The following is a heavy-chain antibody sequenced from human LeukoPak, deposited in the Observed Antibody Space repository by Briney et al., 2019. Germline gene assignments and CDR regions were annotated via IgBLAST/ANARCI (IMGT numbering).Heavy chain of an antibody. CDR3: ARALTYYYDSSGYGAWFDP. CDR2: IYTSGST. V-gene: IGHV4-4*07. J-gene: IGHJ5*02. Sequence: NPSETLSLTCTVSGGSISIYYWSWIRQPAGKGLEWIGRIYTSGSTNYNPSLKSRVTMSVDTSKNQFSLKLSSVTAADTAVYYCARALTYYYDSSGYGAWFDPWGQGTLVTVSS. CDR1: GGSISIYY. D-gene: IGHD3-22*01.